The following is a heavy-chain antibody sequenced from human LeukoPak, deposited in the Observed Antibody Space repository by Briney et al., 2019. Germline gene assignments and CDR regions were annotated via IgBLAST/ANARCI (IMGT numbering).Heavy chain of an antibody. D-gene: IGHD4-23*01. CDR2: ISWDGGST. J-gene: IGHJ4*02. CDR3: ARVMTTVVTPARWVDY. CDR1: GFTFDDYA. Sequence: PGGSLRLSCAASGFTFDDYAMHWVRQAPGKGLEWVSLISWDGGSTYYADSVKDRFTISRDNSKNSLYLQMNSLRAEDTALYYCARVMTTVVTPARWVDYWGQGTLVTVSS. V-gene: IGHV3-43D*03.